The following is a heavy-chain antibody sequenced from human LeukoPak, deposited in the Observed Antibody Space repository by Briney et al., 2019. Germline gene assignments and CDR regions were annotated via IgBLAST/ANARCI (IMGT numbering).Heavy chain of an antibody. CDR1: GLTFSNAW. CDR2: IKSKTDGGTT. D-gene: IGHD6-19*01. CDR3: TTENRYSSGWYSFAYYYMDV. Sequence: GGSLRLSCAASGLTFSNAWMSWVRQAPGKGLEWVGRIKSKTDGGTTVYAAPVKGRFTISRDDSKNTLYLQMNSLKTEDTAVYYCTTENRYSSGWYSFAYYYMDVWGKGTTVTVSS. V-gene: IGHV3-15*01. J-gene: IGHJ6*03.